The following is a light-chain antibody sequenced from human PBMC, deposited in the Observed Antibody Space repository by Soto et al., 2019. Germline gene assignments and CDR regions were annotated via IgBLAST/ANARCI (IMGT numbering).Light chain of an antibody. CDR2: AAF. Sequence: DLQMTQSPSSLSASVGDRITISCRASQSISSYLNWYQQKPGRAPNLLIYAAFLLQSGVPSRFSGSGAGTDFTLTISSLQPEDFETYYCQPSYSTPQTFGQGTKVEFK. CDR1: QSISSY. J-gene: IGKJ1*01. V-gene: IGKV1-39*01. CDR3: QPSYSTPQT.